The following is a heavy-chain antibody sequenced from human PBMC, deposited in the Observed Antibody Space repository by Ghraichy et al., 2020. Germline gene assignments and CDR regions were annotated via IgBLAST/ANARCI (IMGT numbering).Heavy chain of an antibody. CDR3: ARDRRSSGWYNYYYGMDV. V-gene: IGHV3-30-3*01. D-gene: IGHD6-19*01. CDR1: GFTFSSYA. Sequence: GGSLRLSCAASGFTFSSYAMHWVRQAPGKGLEWVAVISYDGSNKYYADSVKGRFTISRDNSKNTLYLQMNSLRAEDTAVYYCARDRRSSGWYNYYYGMDVWGQGTTVTVSS. CDR2: ISYDGSNK. J-gene: IGHJ6*02.